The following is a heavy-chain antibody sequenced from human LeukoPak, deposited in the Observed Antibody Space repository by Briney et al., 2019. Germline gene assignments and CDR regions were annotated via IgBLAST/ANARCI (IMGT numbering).Heavy chain of an antibody. CDR3: ARSTDYGDYGDY. V-gene: IGHV3-7*01. CDR2: IKQDGSDK. D-gene: IGHD4-17*01. J-gene: IGHJ4*02. Sequence: GSLRLSRAASGFTFSSYWMSWVRQAPGKGLEWVANIKQDGSDKYYVDSVKGRFTISRDNAKNSLYLQMNSLRAEDTAVYYCARSTDYGDYGDYWGQGTLVTVSS. CDR1: GFTFSSYW.